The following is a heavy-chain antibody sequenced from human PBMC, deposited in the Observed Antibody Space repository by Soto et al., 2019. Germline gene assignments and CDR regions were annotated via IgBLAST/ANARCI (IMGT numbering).Heavy chain of an antibody. Sequence: QVQLQESGPGLVKPSQTLSLTCTVSGGSISSGGYYWSWIRQHPGKGLEWIGYIYYSGSTYYNPSLQSRVTISVDKSKHQFSLKLSSVTAADTAVYYCASGGLGLTVTRFDYWGQGTLVTVSS. CDR1: GGSISSGGYY. CDR2: IYYSGST. J-gene: IGHJ4*02. D-gene: IGHD4-17*01. CDR3: ASGGLGLTVTRFDY. V-gene: IGHV4-31*03.